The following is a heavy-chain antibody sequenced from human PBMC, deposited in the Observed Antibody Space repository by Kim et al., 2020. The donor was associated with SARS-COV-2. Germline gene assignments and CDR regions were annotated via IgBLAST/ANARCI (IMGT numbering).Heavy chain of an antibody. CDR3: AKGYVAAANYYYYGMDV. Sequence: VKGRFTISRDNAKNSLYLQMNSLRAEDTALYYCAKGYVAAANYYYYGMDVWGQGTTVTVSS. D-gene: IGHD6-13*01. J-gene: IGHJ6*02. V-gene: IGHV3-9*01.